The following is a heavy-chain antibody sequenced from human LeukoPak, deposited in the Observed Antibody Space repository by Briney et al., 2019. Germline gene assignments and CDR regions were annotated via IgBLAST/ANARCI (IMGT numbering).Heavy chain of an antibody. CDR2: ISGSGGSA. D-gene: IGHD2-2*01. J-gene: IGHJ6*03. CDR3: AKGTYCSSTSCYQATGGYYYMDV. V-gene: IGHV3-23*01. CDR1: GFTFSSYA. Sequence: GGSLRLSCAASGFTFSSYAMSWVRQAPRKGLEWVSAISGSGGSAYYADSVKGRFTISRDNSKNTLYLQMNSLRAEDTAVYYCAKGTYCSSTSCYQATGGYYYMDVWGKGTTVTVSS.